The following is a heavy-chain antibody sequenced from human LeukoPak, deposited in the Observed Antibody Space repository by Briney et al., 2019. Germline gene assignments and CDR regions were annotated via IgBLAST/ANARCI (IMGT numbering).Heavy chain of an antibody. D-gene: IGHD1-26*01. V-gene: IGHV3-23*01. Sequence: GGSLRLSCAASGFTFSIYAMTWVRQAPGKGLEWVSAITGSGDYTYYTDSVEGRVTISRDNSKNTVYLQMNSLRVEDTAVYYCAKDRRGAFDFWGQGTLVTVSS. CDR3: AKDRRGAFDF. J-gene: IGHJ4*02. CDR1: GFTFSIYA. CDR2: ITGSGDYT.